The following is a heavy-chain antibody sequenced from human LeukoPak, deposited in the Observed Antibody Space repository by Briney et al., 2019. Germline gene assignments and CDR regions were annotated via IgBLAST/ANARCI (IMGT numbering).Heavy chain of an antibody. CDR1: GFVLSDYG. CDR2: VRNNGSNE. CDR3: AKESDSGYHSEGPKN. Sequence: GGSLRLSCAASGFVLSDYGMRWVRQAPGKGLEWVALVRNNGSNEYYVGSVRGRFTISRDKSKNTLYLQMNSLRVEDTAVYSCAKESDSGYHSEGPKNWGRGTLVTVSS. J-gene: IGHJ4*02. D-gene: IGHD5-12*01. V-gene: IGHV3-30*02.